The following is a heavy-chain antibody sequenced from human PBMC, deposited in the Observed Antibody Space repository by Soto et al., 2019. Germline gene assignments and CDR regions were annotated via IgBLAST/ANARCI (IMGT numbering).Heavy chain of an antibody. CDR1: GFAFNKFG. CDR3: AKVGEVGGVLGDH. D-gene: IGHD1-26*01. V-gene: IGHV3-30*18. J-gene: IGHJ4*02. CDR2: ISYDGSYQ. Sequence: QVQLVESGGGVVQPGTSLRLSCEASGFAFNKFGMHWVRQAPGKGLEWVAFISYDGSYQYYADSVQGRLTITRDNSMNTLNMQLNSLRREDTAVYYCAKVGEVGGVLGDHWGQGTLVSVSS.